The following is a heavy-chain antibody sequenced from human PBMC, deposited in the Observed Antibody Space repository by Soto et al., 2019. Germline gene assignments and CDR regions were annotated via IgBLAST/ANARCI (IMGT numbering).Heavy chain of an antibody. CDR2: IFPRDSDT. CDR1: GYTFSNHW. J-gene: IGHJ6*02. V-gene: IGHV5-51*01. D-gene: IGHD1-26*01. Sequence: PGESLKISCQGSGYTFSNHWINWVRLVPGKGLEWMGIIFPRDSDTRYSPSLQGQVIISVDKSTNTVYLQWTRLTASDTAIYYCAKSIEGGPMDVWGQGTTVTVSS. CDR3: AKSIEGGPMDV.